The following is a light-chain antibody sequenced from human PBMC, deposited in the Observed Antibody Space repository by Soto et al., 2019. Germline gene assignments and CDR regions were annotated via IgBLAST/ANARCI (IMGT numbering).Light chain of an antibody. CDR1: SSDIGGYNF. CDR2: EVS. J-gene: IGLJ1*01. CDR3: GSFTTTTTLYV. Sequence: QSVLTQPASVSGSPGQSITISCTGTSSDIGGYNFVSWYQQHPGKAPKLILFEVSNRPSGVSNRFSGSKSGNTASLTISGLQAEDEADYYCGSFTTTTTLYVFGTGTKVT. V-gene: IGLV2-14*01.